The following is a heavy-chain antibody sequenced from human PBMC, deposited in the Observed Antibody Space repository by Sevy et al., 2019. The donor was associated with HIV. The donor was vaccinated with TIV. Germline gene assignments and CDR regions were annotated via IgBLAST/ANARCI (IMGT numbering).Heavy chain of an antibody. J-gene: IGHJ4*02. Sequence: GGSLRLSCAASGFTFSSYSMNWVRQAPEKGLEWISFVSGNSGAINYADSVKGRFTISRDNAKNSLYLQMNSLRVDDTAVYYCARGSGGSYTPLDYWGQGTLVTVSS. V-gene: IGHV3-48*01. CDR1: GFTFSSYS. CDR2: VSGNSGAI. CDR3: ARGSGGSYTPLDY. D-gene: IGHD3-10*01.